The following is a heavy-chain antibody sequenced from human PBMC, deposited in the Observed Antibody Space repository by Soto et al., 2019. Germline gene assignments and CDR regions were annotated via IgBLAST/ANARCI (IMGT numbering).Heavy chain of an antibody. D-gene: IGHD3-16*01. Sequence: QVQLVQSGDEVKKPGASVKVSCKASGYTFTSYGISWVRQAPRQGLEWMGWISTYNGNTNYAQKLQRRVTMTTDTSTSTAYMDLRSLTSDDTAVYFCARRLGSYYYGMDVWGQGTTVTVSS. CDR2: ISTYNGNT. V-gene: IGHV1-18*01. CDR3: ARRLGSYYYGMDV. J-gene: IGHJ6*02. CDR1: GYTFTSYG.